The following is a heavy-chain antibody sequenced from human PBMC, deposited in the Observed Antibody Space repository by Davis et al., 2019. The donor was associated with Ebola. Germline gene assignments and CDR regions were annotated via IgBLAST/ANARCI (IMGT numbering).Heavy chain of an antibody. CDR2: IDPSDSYS. CDR3: ARQTGGTGYYLDF. J-gene: IGHJ4*02. CDR1: GYDFANSW. V-gene: IGHV5-10-1*01. Sequence: GESLKISCKTSGYDFANSWISWVRQIPGKGLEWMGRIDPSDSYSKYSPSFQGHVSFSVDKSITTAYLQWSSLKASDTAIYYCARQTGGTGYYLDFWGQGTRVTVTS. D-gene: IGHD1-1*01.